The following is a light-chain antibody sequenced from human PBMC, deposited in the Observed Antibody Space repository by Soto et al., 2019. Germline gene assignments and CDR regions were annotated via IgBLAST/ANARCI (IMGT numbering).Light chain of an antibody. CDR3: CSYAGSSTFYV. CDR2: GVS. V-gene: IGLV2-23*02. J-gene: IGLJ1*01. CDR1: SSDVGSYNL. Sequence: QSVLTQPASVSGSPGQSITISCTGTSSDVGSYNLVSWYQQHPGKAPKLMIYGVSKRPSGVSNRFSGSKSGNTASLTISGLQAEDEADYYCCSYAGSSTFYVFVTGTKVTVL.